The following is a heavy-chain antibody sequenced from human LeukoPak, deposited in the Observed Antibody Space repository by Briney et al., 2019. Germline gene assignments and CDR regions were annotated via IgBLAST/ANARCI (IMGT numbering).Heavy chain of an antibody. J-gene: IGHJ4*01. CDR1: GFTFSSYW. CDR3: ARDETAAGLYFDL. CDR2: IKQDGGEK. Sequence: PGGSLILSCAVSGFTFSSYWMNWVRQAPGKGLEWVASIKQDGGEKSYVDSVKGRFTISRDNAKNSLYLQMSSLRAEDTAVYYCARDETAAGLYFDLWGQRTLVTVSS. D-gene: IGHD6-13*01. V-gene: IGHV3-7*01.